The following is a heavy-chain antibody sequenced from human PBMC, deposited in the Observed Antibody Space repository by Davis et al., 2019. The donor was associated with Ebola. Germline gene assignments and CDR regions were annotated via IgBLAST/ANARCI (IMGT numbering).Heavy chain of an antibody. CDR3: SGSGSGKPDY. V-gene: IGHV3-73*01. CDR1: GFTFSGST. CDR2: IRSKGYNYAT. Sequence: GESLKISCAASGFTFSGSTMHWVRPASGKGLEWVGQIRSKGYNYATAYGASVKGRFTISRDDSKNTAYLQMNSLKTEDTAVYYCSGSGSGKPDYWGQGTLVTVSS. D-gene: IGHD3-10*01. J-gene: IGHJ4*02.